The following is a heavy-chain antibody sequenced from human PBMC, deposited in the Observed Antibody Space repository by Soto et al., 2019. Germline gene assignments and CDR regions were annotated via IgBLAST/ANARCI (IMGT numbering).Heavy chain of an antibody. J-gene: IGHJ6*02. V-gene: IGHV3-30-3*01. CDR2: ISYDGSNK. CDR1: GFTFSSYA. CDR3: AREMRLQGDYYGMDV. Sequence: QVQLVESGGGVVQPGRSLRLSCAASGFTFSSYAMHWVRQAPGKGLEWVAVISYDGSNKYYADSVKGRFTISRDNSKNTLYLQMNSLRAEATAVYYCAREMRLQGDYYGMDVWGQGTTVTVSS. D-gene: IGHD4-4*01.